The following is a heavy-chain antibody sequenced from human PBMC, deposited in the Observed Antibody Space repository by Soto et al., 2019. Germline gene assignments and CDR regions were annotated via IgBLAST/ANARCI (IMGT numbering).Heavy chain of an antibody. CDR2: INAGNGNT. V-gene: IGHV1-3*01. CDR1: GYTFTSYA. D-gene: IGHD2-15*01. CDR3: ARDGGCSGGSCDLFFDY. Sequence: ASVKVSCKASGYTFTSYAMHWVRQAPGQRLEWMGWINAGNGNTKYSQKFQGRVTITRDTSASTAYMELSSLRSEDTAVYYCARDGGCSGGSCDLFFDYWGQGTLVTVSS. J-gene: IGHJ4*02.